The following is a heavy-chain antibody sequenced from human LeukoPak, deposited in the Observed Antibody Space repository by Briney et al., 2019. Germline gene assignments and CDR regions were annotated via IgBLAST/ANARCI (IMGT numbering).Heavy chain of an antibody. V-gene: IGHV1-2*06. CDR1: GYTFTGYY. CDR3: ARVPYYYDSSVFDP. Sequence: ASVKVSCKASGYTFTGYYMHWVRQAPGQGLEWMGRINPNSGGTNYAQKFQGRVTMTRDTSISTAYMELSRLGSDDTAVYYCARVPYYYDSSVFDPWGQGTLVTVSS. D-gene: IGHD3-22*01. CDR2: INPNSGGT. J-gene: IGHJ5*02.